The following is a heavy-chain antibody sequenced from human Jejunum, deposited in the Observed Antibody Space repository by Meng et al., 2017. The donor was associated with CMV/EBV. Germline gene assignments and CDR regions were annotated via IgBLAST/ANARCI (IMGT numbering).Heavy chain of an antibody. Sequence: CAASGFTFSSYAVHWVRQAPGKGLEWVALISHDGNNKYYGDSVRGRFMISRDNSRNTLYLQLNSLRAEDTAVYYCARDNDFTNYYWGQGTLVTVSS. CDR2: ISHDGNNK. J-gene: IGHJ4*02. CDR1: GFTFSSYA. D-gene: IGHD4-11*01. CDR3: ARDNDFTNYY. V-gene: IGHV3-30*04.